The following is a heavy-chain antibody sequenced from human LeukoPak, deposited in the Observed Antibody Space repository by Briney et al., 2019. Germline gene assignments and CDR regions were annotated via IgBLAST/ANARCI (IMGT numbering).Heavy chain of an antibody. J-gene: IGHJ6*03. CDR1: GYTFTSYY. CDR2: INPSGGST. Sequence: GASVKVSCKASGYTFTSYYMHWVRQAPGQGLEWMGIINPSGGSTSYAQKFQGRVTMTRDMSTSTVYMELSSLRSEDTAVYYCARDPAYSSSWYVYYYYYMDVWGKGTTVTVSS. V-gene: IGHV1-46*01. CDR3: ARDPAYSSSWYVYYYYYMDV. D-gene: IGHD6-13*01.